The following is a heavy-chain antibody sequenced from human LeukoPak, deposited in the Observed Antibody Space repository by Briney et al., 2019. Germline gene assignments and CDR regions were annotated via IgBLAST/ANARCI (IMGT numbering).Heavy chain of an antibody. CDR1: GFTFSSYW. V-gene: IGHV3-7*01. CDR2: IKQDGSEK. CDR3: ARAGQLWLSYNWFDP. D-gene: IGHD5-18*01. J-gene: IGHJ5*02. Sequence: PGGSLRLSCAASGFTFSSYWMSWVRQAPGRWLEWVANIKQDGSEKYYVDSVKGRFTISRDNAKNSLYLQMNSLRAEDTAVYYCARAGQLWLSYNWFDPWGQGTLVTVSS.